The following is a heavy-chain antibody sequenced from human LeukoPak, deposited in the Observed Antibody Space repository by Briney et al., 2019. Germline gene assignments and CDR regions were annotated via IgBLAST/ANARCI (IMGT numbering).Heavy chain of an antibody. D-gene: IGHD5-18*01. J-gene: IGHJ3*02. CDR2: ISWNSGSI. V-gene: IGHV3-9*01. Sequence: GGSLRLSCAASGFTFDDYGMSWVRQAPGKGLEWVSGISWNSGSIGYADSVKGRFTISRDNAKNSLYLQMNSLRAEDTALYYCAKGYSYGFYTAFDIWGQGTMVTVSS. CDR3: AKGYSYGFYTAFDI. CDR1: GFTFDDYG.